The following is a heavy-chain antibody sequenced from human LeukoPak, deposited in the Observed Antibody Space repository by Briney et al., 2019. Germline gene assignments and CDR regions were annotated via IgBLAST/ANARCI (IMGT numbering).Heavy chain of an antibody. Sequence: ASVKVSCKATGFTFTDFWMCWVRQAPGQGLEWVACIQTNSGNTNYAQKFQVRVTLTRDTSTNTVSLGVSRLRSDDTAVYYCVRDFDWGPDYWGQGTLVTVSS. V-gene: IGHV1-2*02. J-gene: IGHJ4*02. CDR2: IQTNSGNT. CDR3: VRDFDWGPDY. CDR1: GFTFTDFW. D-gene: IGHD3-9*01.